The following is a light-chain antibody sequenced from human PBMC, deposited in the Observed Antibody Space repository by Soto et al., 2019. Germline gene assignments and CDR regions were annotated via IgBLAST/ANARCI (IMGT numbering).Light chain of an antibody. J-gene: IGKJ1*01. V-gene: IGKV3-11*01. CDR1: QSVSSY. Sequence: EIVLTQSPATLSLSPGERATLSCRASQSVSSYLAWYQQKPGQAPRLLIYDASNRATGIPARFSGSGSGTDCTLTISSLEPEDFAVYYCPQRRDWPETFGQGTKVEIK. CDR3: PQRRDWPET. CDR2: DAS.